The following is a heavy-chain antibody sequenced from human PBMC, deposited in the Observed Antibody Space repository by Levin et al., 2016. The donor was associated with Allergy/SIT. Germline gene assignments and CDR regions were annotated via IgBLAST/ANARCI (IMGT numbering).Heavy chain of an antibody. D-gene: IGHD6-13*01. J-gene: IGHJ4*02. Sequence: WIRQPPGKGLEWVGFIRSKAYGGTTEYAASVKGRFTISRDDSKSIAYLQMNSLKTEDTAVYYCTTDRRAAAAWFISWYWGQGTLVTVSS. CDR3: TTDRRAAAAWFISWY. CDR2: IRSKAYGGTT. V-gene: IGHV3-49*02.